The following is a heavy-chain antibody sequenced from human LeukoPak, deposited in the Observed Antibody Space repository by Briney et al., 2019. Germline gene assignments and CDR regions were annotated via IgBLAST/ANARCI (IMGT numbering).Heavy chain of an antibody. J-gene: IGHJ4*02. CDR2: ISVYNGNT. D-gene: IGHD6-13*01. Sequence: ASVKVSCKAFGYTFTGYGISWVRQAPGQGLEWMGWISVYNGNTNYAQKLQGRVTMTTDTSTSTAYMELRSLRSEDTAVYYCASWYHDYWGQGTLVTVSS. V-gene: IGHV1-18*01. CDR3: ASWYHDY. CDR1: GYTFTGYG.